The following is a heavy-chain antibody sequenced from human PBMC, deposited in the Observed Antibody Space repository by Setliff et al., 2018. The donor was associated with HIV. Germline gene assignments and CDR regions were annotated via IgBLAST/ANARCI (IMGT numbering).Heavy chain of an antibody. Sequence: ASVKVSCKASGYTFTGYFIHWVRQAPGQGLEWMGRINPNSGGTNYAQKFQGRDTMTRDTSISTAHMELSRLRSDDTAVYYCATKVHCTNGVCLDAFDTWGQGTMVTVSS. D-gene: IGHD2-8*01. J-gene: IGHJ3*02. CDR1: GYTFTGYF. CDR2: INPNSGGT. CDR3: ATKVHCTNGVCLDAFDT. V-gene: IGHV1-2*06.